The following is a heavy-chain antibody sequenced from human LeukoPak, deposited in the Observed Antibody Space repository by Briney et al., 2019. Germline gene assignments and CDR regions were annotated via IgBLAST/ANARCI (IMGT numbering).Heavy chain of an antibody. J-gene: IGHJ6*04. CDR1: GYRFHNFW. CDR3: ARSGFARGMDV. V-gene: IGHV5-51*01. Sequence: GESLKISFKASGYRFHNFWLAWVRQMPGKGVEWMGIIYACDYDTRYSPPLQGQVTMSVDKSSSTAYLQWTSLKASDTAMYYCARSGFARGMDVWGKGTTVTVAS. D-gene: IGHD3-10*01. CDR2: IYACDYDT.